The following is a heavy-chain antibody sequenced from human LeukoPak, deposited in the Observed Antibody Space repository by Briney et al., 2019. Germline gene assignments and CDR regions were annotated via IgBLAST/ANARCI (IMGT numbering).Heavy chain of an antibody. Sequence: ASVKVSCKASGYTFTSYGISWVRQAPGQGLEWMGWISAYNGNTNYAQKLQGRVTMTTDTSTSTAYMELSRLRSDDTAVYYCARKAYYYDSSGYWYYWGQGTLVTVSS. CDR1: GYTFTSYG. V-gene: IGHV1-18*01. CDR2: ISAYNGNT. CDR3: ARKAYYYDSSGYWYY. D-gene: IGHD3-22*01. J-gene: IGHJ4*02.